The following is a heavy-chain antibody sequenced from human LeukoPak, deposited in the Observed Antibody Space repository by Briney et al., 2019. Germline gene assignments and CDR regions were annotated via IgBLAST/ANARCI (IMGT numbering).Heavy chain of an antibody. J-gene: IGHJ6*03. Sequence: GGSLRLSCAASGFTFSSYEMNWVRQAPGKGLEWVANIKQDGSEKYYVDSVKGRFTISRDNAKNSLYLQMNSLRAEDTAVYYCARAQTSYCGGDCYLDYYYYMDVWGKGTTVTVSS. CDR3: ARAQTSYCGGDCYLDYYYYMDV. CDR1: GFTFSSYE. D-gene: IGHD2-21*02. V-gene: IGHV3-7*01. CDR2: IKQDGSEK.